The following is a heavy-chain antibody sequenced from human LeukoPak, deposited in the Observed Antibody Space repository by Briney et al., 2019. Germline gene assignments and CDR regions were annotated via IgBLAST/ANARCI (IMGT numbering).Heavy chain of an antibody. V-gene: IGHV4-34*01. CDR1: GGSFSGYY. CDR3: ARGLRGYYYYYMDV. Sequence: SETLSLTCAAYGGSFSGYYWSWIRQPPGKGLEWIGEINHSGSTNYNPSLKSRVTISVDTSKNQFSLKLSSVTAADTAVYYCARGLRGYYYYYMDVWGKGTTVTVSS. D-gene: IGHD3-16*01. CDR2: INHSGST. J-gene: IGHJ6*03.